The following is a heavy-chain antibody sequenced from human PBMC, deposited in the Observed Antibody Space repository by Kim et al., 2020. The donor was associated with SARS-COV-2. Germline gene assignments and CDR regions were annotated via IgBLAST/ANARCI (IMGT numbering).Heavy chain of an antibody. V-gene: IGHV5-10-1*01. CDR2: IDPSDSYT. CDR1: GDTFNGHW. J-gene: IGHJ6*02. CDR3: ARHWDTVIIRGMDV. D-gene: IGHD5-18*01. Sequence: GESLKISCKGSGDTFNGHWISWVRQMPGKGLEWMGRIDPSDSYTKYSPSFQGHVTISGDKSTSTVYLQWSGLKASDTAMYYCARHWDTVIIRGMDVWGQG.